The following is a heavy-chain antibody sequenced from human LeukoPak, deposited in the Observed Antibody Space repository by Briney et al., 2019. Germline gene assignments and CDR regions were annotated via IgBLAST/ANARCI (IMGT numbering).Heavy chain of an antibody. CDR3: ARAVSSYDSSSYYFDY. V-gene: IGHV1-8*02. Sequence: ASVKVSCKASGYTFTGYYMHWVRQATGQGLEWMGWVNPNSGNTGYAQKLQGRVTMTRNTSISTAYMELSGLRSEDTAVYYCARAVSSYDSSSYYFDYWGQGTLVTVSS. CDR2: VNPNSGNT. D-gene: IGHD3-22*01. J-gene: IGHJ4*02. CDR1: GYTFTGYY.